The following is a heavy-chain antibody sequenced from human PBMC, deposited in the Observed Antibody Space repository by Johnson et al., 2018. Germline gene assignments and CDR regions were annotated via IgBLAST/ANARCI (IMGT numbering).Heavy chain of an antibody. CDR2: IYHSGTT. D-gene: IGHD1-1*01. J-gene: IGHJ3*02. CDR3: ARSPRNNWSDRDAFDI. CDR1: GGSISSSNW. Sequence: QVQLVQSGPGLAKPSGTLSLTCAVSGGSISSSNWWSWVRQPPGKGLEYIGEIYHSGTTNYNPSLKSPVTISVDKSKNQFTLKLNSVTAADTAVYYCARSPRNNWSDRDAFDIWGQGAMVTVFS. V-gene: IGHV4-4*02.